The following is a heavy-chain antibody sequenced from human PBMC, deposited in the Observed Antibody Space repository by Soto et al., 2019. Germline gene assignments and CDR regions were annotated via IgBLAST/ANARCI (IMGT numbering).Heavy chain of an antibody. V-gene: IGHV4-4*02. Sequence: QAHLRESGPGLVKPSGTLSLTCTVSGDSITSSKWWTWVRQPPGKGLEWIGEIHHTGTINANPSLQSRITISLYKSKNQVLLAVTSVTAADTAMYFCASEDSSGWPRCHCFDVWGQGTLGTVSS. CDR3: ASEDSSGWPRCHCFDV. CDR2: IHHTGTI. CDR1: GDSITSSKW. J-gene: IGHJ3*01. D-gene: IGHD6-19*01.